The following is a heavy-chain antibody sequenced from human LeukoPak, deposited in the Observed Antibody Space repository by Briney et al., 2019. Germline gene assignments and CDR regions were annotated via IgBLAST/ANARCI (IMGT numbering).Heavy chain of an antibody. V-gene: IGHV4-34*01. J-gene: IGHJ6*03. CDR3: ARAMYYDFWSGYYYMDV. CDR2: INHSGST. Sequence: PSETLSLTCAVCGGSFSGYYWSWIRQPPGKGLEWIGEINHSGSTNYNPSLKSRVTISVDTSKNQFSLKLSSVTAADTAVYYCARAMYYDFWSGYYYMDVWGKGTTVTVSS. CDR1: GGSFSGYY. D-gene: IGHD3-3*01.